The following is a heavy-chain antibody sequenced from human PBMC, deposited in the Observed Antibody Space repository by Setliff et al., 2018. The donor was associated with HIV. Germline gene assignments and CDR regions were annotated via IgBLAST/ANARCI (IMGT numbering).Heavy chain of an antibody. CDR3: AKVFAYGIDGFDI. J-gene: IGHJ3*02. V-gene: IGHV3-23*01. CDR2: ISVSGGST. D-gene: IGHD3-16*01. CDR1: EFTFSSYA. Sequence: PGGSLRLSCAASEFTFSSYAMSWVRQAPGKGLEWVSSISVSGGSTYYADSVKGRFTISRDNSKNTLSLQMNSLRAEDTAVYYCAKVFAYGIDGFDIWGQGTMVTVSS.